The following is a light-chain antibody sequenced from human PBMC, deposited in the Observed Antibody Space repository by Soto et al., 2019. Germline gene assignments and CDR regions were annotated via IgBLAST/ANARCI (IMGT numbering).Light chain of an antibody. J-gene: IGLJ3*02. CDR1: SSNIGSNT. CDR2: SNN. Sequence: QAVVTHPPSASVTPGQRVTISCSGSSSNIGSNTANWYQQVPGTAPRLLIYSNNQRPSGVPDRFSGSKSGTSASLAISGLQSEEEADYYCAAWDDRLNGYVFGGGTKVTVL. CDR3: AAWDDRLNGYV. V-gene: IGLV1-44*01.